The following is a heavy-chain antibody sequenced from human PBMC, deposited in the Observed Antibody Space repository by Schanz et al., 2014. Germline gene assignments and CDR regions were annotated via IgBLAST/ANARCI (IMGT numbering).Heavy chain of an antibody. CDR3: ARYRRIIDRDDLEYYDS. Sequence: SCKASGYTSTSYCISWVRQAPAQGLEWMGWISAYNGSTKYPQKLHGRVTMTTDTSTSAAYMELMDRRSDDRDVDYWARYRRIIDRDDLEYYDSWGQGTLDNVSP. V-gene: IGHV1-18*01. CDR2: ISAYNGST. J-gene: IGHJ4*02. D-gene: IGHD3-10*01. CDR1: GYTSTSYC.